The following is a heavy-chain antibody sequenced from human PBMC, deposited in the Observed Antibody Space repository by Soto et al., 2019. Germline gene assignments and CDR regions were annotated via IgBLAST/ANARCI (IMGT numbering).Heavy chain of an antibody. CDR3: ARARQYCSSSSCYLDP. CDR2: IHHSGST. CDR1: GGSISSNNW. D-gene: IGHD2-2*01. V-gene: IGHV4-4*02. J-gene: IGHJ5*02. Sequence: PSETLSLTCAVSGGSISSNNWWNWVRQPTGKGLEWIGEIHHSGSTNYNPSLKSRVTISVDKSKNQFSLKLNSVTAADTAVYYCARARQYCSSSSCYLDPWGQGTLVTVSS.